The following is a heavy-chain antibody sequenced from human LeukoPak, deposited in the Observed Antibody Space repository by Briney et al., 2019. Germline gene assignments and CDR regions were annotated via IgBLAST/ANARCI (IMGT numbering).Heavy chain of an antibody. CDR2: IYYSGST. J-gene: IGHJ4*02. D-gene: IGHD3-10*01. CDR3: ARGSYGSGSYYPTLPFDY. Sequence: SETLSLTCTVSGGSISSGGYYWSWIRQHPGKGLEWIGYIYYSGSTYYNPSLKSRVIISVDTSKNQFSLKLSSVTAADTAVYYCARGSYGSGSYYPTLPFDYWDQGTLVTVSS. CDR1: GGSISSGGYY. V-gene: IGHV4-31*03.